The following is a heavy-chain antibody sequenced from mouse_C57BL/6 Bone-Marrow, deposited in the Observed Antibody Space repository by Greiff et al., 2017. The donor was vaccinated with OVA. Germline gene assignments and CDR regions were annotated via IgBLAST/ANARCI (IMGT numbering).Heavy chain of an antibody. V-gene: IGHV1-64*01. CDR2: IHPNSGST. CDR3: ARYPHYYGSSRYYFDD. J-gene: IGHJ2*01. CDR1: GYTFTSYW. D-gene: IGHD1-1*01. Sequence: QVQLQQPGAELVKPGASVKLSCKASGYTFTSYWMHWVKQRPGQGLEWIGMIHPNSGSTNYNEKFKSKATLTVDKSSSTAYMQLSSLTSEDSAVYYGARYPHYYGSSRYYFDDWGQGTTLTVSS.